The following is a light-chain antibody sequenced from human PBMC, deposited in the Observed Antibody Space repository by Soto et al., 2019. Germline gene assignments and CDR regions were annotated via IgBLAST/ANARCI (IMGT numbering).Light chain of an antibody. CDR1: QSIVRW. V-gene: IGKV1-5*01. CDR2: DAS. J-gene: IGKJ1*01. CDR3: QQYNSHSGE. Sequence: DIQMSQSPSTLSASVGDRVTITCRASQSIVRWLAWYQQKPGKAPKLLIYDASSLQRGVPSRFSGSGSGTEFTLTMSSLQPDDFATYYCQQYNSHSGEFGQGTKVEIK.